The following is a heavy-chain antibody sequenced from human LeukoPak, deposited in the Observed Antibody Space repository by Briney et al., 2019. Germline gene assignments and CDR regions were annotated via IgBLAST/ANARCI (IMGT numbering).Heavy chain of an antibody. Sequence: KPSETLSLTCTVSGGSINTYFWSWIRQPPGKGLEWIGYIYYSGSTNYNPSLKSRVTTSVDTSKNQFSLKLSSVTAADTAVYYCARGVTGGWYGDFQHWGQGTLVTVSS. V-gene: IGHV4-59*01. CDR2: IYYSGST. D-gene: IGHD6-19*01. J-gene: IGHJ1*01. CDR1: GGSINTYF. CDR3: ARGVTGGWYGDFQH.